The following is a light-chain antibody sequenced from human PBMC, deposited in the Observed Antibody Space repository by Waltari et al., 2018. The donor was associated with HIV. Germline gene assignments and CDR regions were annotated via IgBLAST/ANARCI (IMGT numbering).Light chain of an antibody. CDR2: EVT. J-gene: IGLJ3*02. CDR1: NRDVGNYNL. CDR3: CSYAGSDTLV. Sequence: QSALTQPASVSGSPGQSITLSCTGTNRDVGNYNLVSWYRQPPDKAPKLLIFEVTRRPSGVSDRFSGSKSGNTASLTISGLQAEDEADYYCCSYAGSDTLVFGGGTKLTVL. V-gene: IGLV2-23*02.